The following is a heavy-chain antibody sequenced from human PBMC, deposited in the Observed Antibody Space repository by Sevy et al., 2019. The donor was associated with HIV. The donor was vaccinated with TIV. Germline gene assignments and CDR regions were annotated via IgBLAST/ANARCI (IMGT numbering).Heavy chain of an antibody. CDR2: ISGSGGST. J-gene: IGHJ6*02. D-gene: IGHD3-10*01. V-gene: IGHV3-23*01. Sequence: GGSLRLSCAASGFTFSSYAMSWVHQAPGKGLEWVSAISGSGGSTYYADSVKGRFTISRDNSKNTLYLQMNSLRAEDTAVYYCAKGVYYGSGSHLSGMDVWGQGTTVTVSS. CDR3: AKGVYYGSGSHLSGMDV. CDR1: GFTFSSYA.